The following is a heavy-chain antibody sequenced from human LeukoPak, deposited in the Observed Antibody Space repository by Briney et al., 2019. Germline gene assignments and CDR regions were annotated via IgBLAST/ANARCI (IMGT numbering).Heavy chain of an antibody. CDR3: ATKFGESYHYYYGLDV. CDR1: GFKSSISA. CDR2: VGGSGEST. V-gene: IGHV3-23*01. D-gene: IGHD3-10*02. Sequence: GGSLRLSCAAFGFKSSISAMSWVRQAPGKGLEWVSVVGGSGESTKYADSVKGRFTISRDRSKTTVFLQMNSLRVEDTGVYYCATKFGESYHYYYGLDVWGQGTTVTVSS. J-gene: IGHJ6*02.